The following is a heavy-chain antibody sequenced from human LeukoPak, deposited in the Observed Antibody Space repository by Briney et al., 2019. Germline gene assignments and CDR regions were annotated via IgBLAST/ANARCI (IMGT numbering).Heavy chain of an antibody. J-gene: IGHJ6*02. CDR1: GFTVSNSY. V-gene: IGHV3-53*01. Sequence: PGGSLSLSCAASGFTVSNSYMSWVRQAPGKGLECVSVIYSGGSTYYADSVKGRFTISRDNVNNTLYLQVNSLRAEDTAVYYCARGEYFGMDVWGQGTTVTVS. CDR2: IYSGGST. CDR3: ARGEYFGMDV.